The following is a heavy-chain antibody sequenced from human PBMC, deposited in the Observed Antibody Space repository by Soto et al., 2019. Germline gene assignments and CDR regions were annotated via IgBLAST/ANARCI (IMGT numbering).Heavy chain of an antibody. Sequence: QLQLQESGSGLVKPSQTLSLTCAVSGGSISSGGYSWSWIRQPPGKGLEWIGYIYHSGSTYYNPSLKSRVTRSVDRSKNQFSLKLSSVTAADTAVYYCARGLDRCYETYYFDYWGQGTLVTVSS. V-gene: IGHV4-30-2*01. CDR3: ARGLDRCYETYYFDY. CDR2: IYHSGST. CDR1: GGSISSGGYS. J-gene: IGHJ4*02. D-gene: IGHD5-12*01.